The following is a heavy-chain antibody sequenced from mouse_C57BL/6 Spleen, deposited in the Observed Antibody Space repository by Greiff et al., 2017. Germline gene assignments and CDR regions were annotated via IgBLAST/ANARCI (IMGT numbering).Heavy chain of an antibody. CDR3: ARSEIYDDSPFDV. CDR2: IYPGSGNT. D-gene: IGHD2-3*01. J-gene: IGHJ1*03. CDR1: GYTFTDYY. Sequence: QVQLQQSGAELVRPGASVKLSCTASGYTFTDYYINWVKQRPGQGLEWIARIYPGSGNTYYTEKFKGKATLTADTSSSTAYMQLSSLTSEDSAVYFCARSEIYDDSPFDVWGTGTTVTVSS. V-gene: IGHV1-76*01.